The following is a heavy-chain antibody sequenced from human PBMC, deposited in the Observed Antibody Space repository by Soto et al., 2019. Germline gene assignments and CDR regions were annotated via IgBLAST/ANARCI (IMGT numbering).Heavy chain of an antibody. J-gene: IGHJ5*02. CDR2: MNPNSGNT. D-gene: IGHD6-13*01. CDR1: GYTFTSYD. Sequence: QVQLVQSGAEVKKPGASVKVSCKASGYTFTSYDINWVRQATGQGLEWMGWMNPNSGNTGYAQKVQGRVTMTRNTSISTAYMELSSLRSEDTAVYYCARVRPAAGPYNWFDPWGQGTLVTVSS. V-gene: IGHV1-8*01. CDR3: ARVRPAAGPYNWFDP.